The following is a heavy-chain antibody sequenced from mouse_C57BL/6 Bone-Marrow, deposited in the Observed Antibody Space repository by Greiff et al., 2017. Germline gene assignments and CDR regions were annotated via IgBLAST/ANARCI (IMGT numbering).Heavy chain of an antibody. CDR3: GRKKIDTYDCYCDKAMDY. Sequence: VQLQQPGAELVKPGASVKLSCKASGYTFTSYWMHWVKQRPGQGLEWIGMINPNSGSTNYNEKFKSKATLTVDKSSSTAYMQLSSLTSEDAAVYHCGRKKIDTYDCYCDKAMDYGGQGTSVTVSS. J-gene: IGHJ4*01. CDR1: GYTFTSYW. V-gene: IGHV1-64*01. CDR2: INPNSGST. D-gene: IGHD2-12*01.